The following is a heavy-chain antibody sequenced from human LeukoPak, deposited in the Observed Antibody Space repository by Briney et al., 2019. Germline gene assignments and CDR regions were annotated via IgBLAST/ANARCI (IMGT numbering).Heavy chain of an antibody. V-gene: IGHV4-59*01. D-gene: IGHD1-26*01. CDR3: ARTSRSGSYPPLDY. J-gene: IGHJ4*02. CDR2: IYYSGST. Sequence: SETLSLTCTVSGGSISSYYWSWIRQPPGKGLEWIGYIYYSGSTNYNPSLKSRVTISVDTSKNQFSLKLSSVTAADTAVYYCARTSRSGSYPPLDYWGQGTLVTVSS. CDR1: GGSISSYY.